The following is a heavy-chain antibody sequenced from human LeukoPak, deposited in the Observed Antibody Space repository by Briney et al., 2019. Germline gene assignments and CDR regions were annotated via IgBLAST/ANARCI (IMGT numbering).Heavy chain of an antibody. J-gene: IGHJ4*02. V-gene: IGHV3-7*01. CDR3: ATDRGFGSFDY. Sequence: GGSLRLSCEASGFTFSSDWMDWVRQAPGKGLEWVASIKEDGSQKDYVASVKGRFTISRDNAKNSLYLQMNSLRAEDTAVYYCATDRGFGSFDYRGQGTLVTVSS. D-gene: IGHD6-19*01. CDR2: IKEDGSQK. CDR1: GFTFSSDW.